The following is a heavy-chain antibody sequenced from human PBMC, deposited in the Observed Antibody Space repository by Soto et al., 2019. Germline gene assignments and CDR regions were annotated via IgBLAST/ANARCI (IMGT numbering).Heavy chain of an antibody. V-gene: IGHV4-34*01. CDR3: ATEEYYGDYRRYYGMDV. Sequence: PSETLSLTCAVYGGSFSGYYWSWIRQPPGEGLEWIGEINYSGSTNYDPSLKSRVTISADTSKNQFSLKLSSVTAADTAVYYCATEEYYGDYRRYYGMDVWGHGTTVTVSS. D-gene: IGHD4-17*01. J-gene: IGHJ6*02. CDR1: GGSFSGYY. CDR2: INYSGST.